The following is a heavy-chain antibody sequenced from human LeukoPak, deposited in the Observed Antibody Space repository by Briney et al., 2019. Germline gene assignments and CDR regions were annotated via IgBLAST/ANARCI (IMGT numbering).Heavy chain of an antibody. V-gene: IGHV3-7*01. CDR1: GFTFSSYW. CDR2: IKRDGSEK. D-gene: IGHD3-10*01. J-gene: IGHJ4*02. CDR3: ARNPRVLLWFGELLYFDY. Sequence: PGGSLRLSCAASGFTFSSYWMSWVRQAPGKGLEWVANIKRDGSEKYYVDSVKGRFTISRDNAKNSLYLQMNSLRAEDTAVYYCARNPRVLLWFGELLYFDYWGQGTLVTVSS.